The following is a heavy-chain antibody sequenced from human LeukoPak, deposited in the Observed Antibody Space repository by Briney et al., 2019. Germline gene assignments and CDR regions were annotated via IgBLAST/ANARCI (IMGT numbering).Heavy chain of an antibody. V-gene: IGHV3-11*04. Sequence: GGSLRLSCAASGFTFSDYYMSWIRQAPGKGLEWVSYISSSGSTIYYADSVKGRFTISRDNAKNSLYLQVNSLRAEDTAVYYCARDFGVVIARHYYYYMDVWGKGTTVTVSS. CDR2: ISSSGSTI. D-gene: IGHD3-3*01. CDR1: GFTFSDYY. J-gene: IGHJ6*03. CDR3: ARDFGVVIARHYYYYMDV.